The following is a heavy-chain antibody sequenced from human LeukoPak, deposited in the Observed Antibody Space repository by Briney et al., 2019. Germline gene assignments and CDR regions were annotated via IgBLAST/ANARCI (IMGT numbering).Heavy chain of an antibody. CDR2: ISYDGSNK. CDR3: AKDKDYFDY. J-gene: IGHJ4*02. V-gene: IGHV3-30*04. CDR1: GFTFSSYA. Sequence: GGSLRLSCAASGFTFSSYAMHWVRQAPGKGLEWVAVISYDGSNKYYADSVKGRFTISKDNSKNTLYLQMNSLRAEDTAVYYCAKDKDYFDYWGQGTLVTVSS.